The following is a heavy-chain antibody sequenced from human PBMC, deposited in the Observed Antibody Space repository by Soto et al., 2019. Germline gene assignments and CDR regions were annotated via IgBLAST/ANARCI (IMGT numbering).Heavy chain of an antibody. J-gene: IGHJ5*02. CDR2: INGGGGPT. CDR1: GFTFSSYA. Sequence: TGGSLRLSCAASGFTFSSYAMSWVRQAPGKGLEWVSTINGGGGPTYYADSVKGRFTISRDNSKKTLYLQMISLRAEDTAVYYCAKDRRGSSGWGNWFDPWGQGTLVTVSS. CDR3: AKDRRGSSGWGNWFDP. V-gene: IGHV3-23*01. D-gene: IGHD6-19*01.